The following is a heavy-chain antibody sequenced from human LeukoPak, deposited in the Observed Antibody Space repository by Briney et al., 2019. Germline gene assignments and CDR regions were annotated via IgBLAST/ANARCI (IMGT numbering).Heavy chain of an antibody. D-gene: IGHD2-21*01. J-gene: IGHJ5*02. CDR3: IPYRRFDP. Sequence: GGSLRLSCAASGFTFSSYSMNWVRQAPGKGLEWVSSIGGSGSYLYYADSVKGRFTISRDNARNSLYLQMNSLRAEDTAVYYCIPYRRFDPWGQGTLVTVSS. CDR2: IGGSGSYL. CDR1: GFTFSSYS. V-gene: IGHV3-21*01.